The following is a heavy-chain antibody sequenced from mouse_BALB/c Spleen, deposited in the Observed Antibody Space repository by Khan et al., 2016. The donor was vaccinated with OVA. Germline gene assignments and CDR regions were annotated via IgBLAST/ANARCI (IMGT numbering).Heavy chain of an antibody. D-gene: IGHD1-2*01. V-gene: IGHV1-77*01. CDR3: ARRNYFGYTFAY. Sequence: VQLQESGAELARPGASVKLSCKASGYTFTDYYINWVKQRTGQGLEWIGEISPGSGDTYYNERFKGKATLTADKPSSTAYMQLSSLKSEASAVYFCARRNYFGYTFAYWGQGTLVTVSA. CDR2: ISPGSGDT. CDR1: GYTFTDYY. J-gene: IGHJ3*01.